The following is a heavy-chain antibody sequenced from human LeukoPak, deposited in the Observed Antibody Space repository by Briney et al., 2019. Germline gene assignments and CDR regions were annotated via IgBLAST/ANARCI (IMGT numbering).Heavy chain of an antibody. J-gene: IGHJ4*02. CDR2: IIPIFGTA. Sequence: SVKVSCKASGGTFSSYAISWVRQAPGQGLEWMGGIIPIFGTANYAQKFQGRVTITTDESTSTAYMELSSLRSEDTAVYYCARIAYSDYGFDYWGQGTLVTVSS. V-gene: IGHV1-69*05. CDR3: ARIAYSDYGFDY. D-gene: IGHD4-11*01. CDR1: GGTFSSYA.